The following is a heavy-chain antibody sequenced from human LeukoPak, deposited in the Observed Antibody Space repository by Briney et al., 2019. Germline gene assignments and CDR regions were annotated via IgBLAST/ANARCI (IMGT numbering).Heavy chain of an antibody. CDR1: GGSISSSSYY. Sequence: PSETLSLTCTVSGGSISSSSYYWGWIRQPPGKGLEWIGSIYYSGSTYYNPSLKSRVTISVDTSKNQFSLKLSSVTAADTAVYYCARARTGAIFDYWGQGTLVTASS. V-gene: IGHV4-39*07. CDR2: IYYSGST. J-gene: IGHJ4*02. CDR3: ARARTGAIFDY. D-gene: IGHD1-26*01.